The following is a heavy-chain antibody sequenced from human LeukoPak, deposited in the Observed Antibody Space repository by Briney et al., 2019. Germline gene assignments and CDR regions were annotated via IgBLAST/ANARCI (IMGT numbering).Heavy chain of an antibody. CDR2: LYTGGST. J-gene: IGHJ6*02. CDR1: GFTVSSNY. CDR3: ARGVTGTTGVSNYGMDV. D-gene: IGHD1-20*01. Sequence: GGSLRLSCAASGFTVSSNYMSWVRQAPGKGLGWVSILYTGGSTYYADSVKGRFTISRHNSKNTLYLQMNSLRAEDSAVYYCARGVTGTTGVSNYGMDVWGQGTTVSVSS. V-gene: IGHV3-53*04.